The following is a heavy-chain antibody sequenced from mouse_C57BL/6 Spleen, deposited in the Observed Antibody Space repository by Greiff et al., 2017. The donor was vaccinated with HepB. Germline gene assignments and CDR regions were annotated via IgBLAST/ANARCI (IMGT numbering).Heavy chain of an antibody. V-gene: IGHV3-1*01. CDR2: ISYSGST. J-gene: IGHJ1*03. CDR1: GYSITSGYD. D-gene: IGHD2-4*01. CDR3: ARVRYEYDGYWYFDV. Sequence: EVQLQESGPGMVKPSQSLSLPCTVTGYSITSGYDWHWIRHFPGNKLEWMGYISYSGSTNSNPSLKSRISITHDTSKNHFFLKLNSVTTEDTATFYGARVRYEYDGYWYFDVWGTGTTVTVSS.